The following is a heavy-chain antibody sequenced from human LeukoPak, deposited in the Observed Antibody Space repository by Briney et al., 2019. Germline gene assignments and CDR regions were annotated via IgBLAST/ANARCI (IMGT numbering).Heavy chain of an antibody. D-gene: IGHD6-19*01. V-gene: IGHV3-23*01. CDR3: AGKTYSSGWTFDY. J-gene: IGHJ4*02. CDR2: ISGSGGST. Sequence: GGSLRLSCAASGFTFSSYAMSWVRQAPGKGLEWVSAISGSGGSTYYADSVKGRFTISRDNSKNTLYLQMNSLRAEDTAVYYCAGKTYSSGWTFDYWGQGTLVTVSS. CDR1: GFTFSSYA.